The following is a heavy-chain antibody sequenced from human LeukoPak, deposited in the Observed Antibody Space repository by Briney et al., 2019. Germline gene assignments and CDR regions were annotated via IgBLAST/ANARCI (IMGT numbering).Heavy chain of an antibody. J-gene: IGHJ3*02. V-gene: IGHV3-20*04. Sequence: GGSLRLSCAASGFTLSSYSMNWVRQAPGKGLEWVSGINWNGGSTGYADSVKGRFTISRDNAKNSLYLQMNSLRAEDTALYYCARDGSGPDAFDIWGQGTMVTVSS. CDR3: ARDGSGPDAFDI. CDR1: GFTLSSYS. CDR2: INWNGGST. D-gene: IGHD1-26*01.